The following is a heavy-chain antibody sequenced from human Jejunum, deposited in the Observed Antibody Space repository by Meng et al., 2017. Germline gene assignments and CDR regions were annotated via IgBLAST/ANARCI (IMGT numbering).Heavy chain of an antibody. CDR2: AST. CDR1: GGSVSRAGYQ. V-gene: IGHV4-61*08. Sequence: QGPRQESGPGLVRPSETLSLICTVSGGSVSRAGYQWGWIRQPPGKGLEWIGYASTNYNPSLKSRVTISLDTSRNQFSLSLSSVTAADTAGYYCARDHMGSLDYWGQGILVTVSS. J-gene: IGHJ4*02. CDR3: ARDHMGSLDY. D-gene: IGHD1-26*01.